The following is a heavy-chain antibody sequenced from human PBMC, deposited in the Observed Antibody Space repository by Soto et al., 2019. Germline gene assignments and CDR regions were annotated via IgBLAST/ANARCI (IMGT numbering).Heavy chain of an antibody. J-gene: IGHJ2*01. CDR2: IKQDGSEK. Sequence: PGGSLRLSCAASGFTFSSYWMSWVRQAPGKGLEWVANIKQDGSEKYYVDSVKGRFTISRDNAKNSLYLQMNSLRAEDTAVYYCARVRSGWDQRRHYWYFDLWGRGTLVTVSS. V-gene: IGHV3-7*01. CDR1: GFTFSSYW. CDR3: ARVRSGWDQRRHYWYFDL. D-gene: IGHD6-19*01.